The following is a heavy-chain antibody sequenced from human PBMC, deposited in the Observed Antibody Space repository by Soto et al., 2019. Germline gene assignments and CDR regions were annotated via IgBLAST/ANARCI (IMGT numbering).Heavy chain of an antibody. Sequence: GGSLRLSCVASGFTFSSCAMAWVRQAPGKGLEWVSVISSGGGTTDYADSVKGRFTISRDNSKNTLYLQMNSLRAEDTAVYYCAKDGEYYYGSGETYYFDYWGQGTLVTVSS. CDR2: ISSGGGTT. CDR3: AKDGEYYYGSGETYYFDY. D-gene: IGHD3-10*01. J-gene: IGHJ4*02. CDR1: GFTFSSCA. V-gene: IGHV3-23*01.